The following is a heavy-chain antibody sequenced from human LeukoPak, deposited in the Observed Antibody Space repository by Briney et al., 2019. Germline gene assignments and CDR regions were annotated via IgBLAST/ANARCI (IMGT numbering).Heavy chain of an antibody. CDR1: GYTFTSYD. J-gene: IGHJ6*02. CDR3: ARGGSVVVTAGYYYYYGMDV. V-gene: IGHV1-8*01. D-gene: IGHD2-21*02. CDR2: MNPNSGNT. Sequence: ASVKVSRKASGYTFTSYDINWVRQATGQGLEWMGWMNPNSGNTGYAQKFQGRVTMTRNTSISTAYMELSSLRSEDTAVYYCARGGSVVVTAGYYYYYGMDVWGQGTTVTVSS.